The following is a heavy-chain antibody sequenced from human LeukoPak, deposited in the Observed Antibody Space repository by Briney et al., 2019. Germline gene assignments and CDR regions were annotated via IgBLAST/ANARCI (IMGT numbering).Heavy chain of an antibody. CDR1: GYTFTKNG. V-gene: IGHV7-4-1*02. CDR2: INTNTGNP. CDR3: AREPLALDY. J-gene: IGHJ4*02. Sequence: GASVKVSCKASGYTFTKNGMNWVRQAPGQGLEWMGWINTNTGNPTYAQGFTGRFVFSLDTSVSTAYLQISSLKAEDTAVHYCAREPLALDYWGQGTLVTVSS.